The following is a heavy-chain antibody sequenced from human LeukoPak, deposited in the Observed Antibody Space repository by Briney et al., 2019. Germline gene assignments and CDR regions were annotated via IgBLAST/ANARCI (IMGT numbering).Heavy chain of an antibody. D-gene: IGHD3-3*01. CDR3: ARQGSRITIFGVVIGGYYFDY. J-gene: IGHJ4*02. CDR1: GGSFSGYY. V-gene: IGHV4-34*01. Sequence: PSETLSLTCAVYGGSFSGYYWSWIRQPPGKGLEWIGEINHSGSTNYNPSLKSRVTISVDTSKNQFSLKLSSVTAADTAVYYCARQGSRITIFGVVIGGYYFDYWGQGTLVTVSS. CDR2: INHSGST.